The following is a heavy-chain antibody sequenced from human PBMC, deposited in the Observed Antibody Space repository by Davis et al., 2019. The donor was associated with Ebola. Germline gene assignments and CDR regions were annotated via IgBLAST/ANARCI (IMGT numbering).Heavy chain of an antibody. J-gene: IGHJ4*02. CDR3: ARGGSSSFFDY. V-gene: IGHV1-2*02. D-gene: IGHD6-6*01. Sequence: ASVKVSCKASGYTFIGHYLHWVRQAPGQGLEWMGWINPNSGDTKFLQKFQGRVTMTRDTSISTAYMELRRLRSDDTAVYYCARGGSSSFFDYWGQGTLVTVSS. CDR2: INPNSGDT. CDR1: GYTFIGHY.